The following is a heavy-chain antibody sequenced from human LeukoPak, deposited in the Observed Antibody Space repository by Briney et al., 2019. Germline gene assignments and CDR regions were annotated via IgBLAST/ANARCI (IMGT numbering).Heavy chain of an antibody. V-gene: IGHV6-1*01. CDR3: ASSTVVTQHFQH. J-gene: IGHJ1*01. D-gene: IGHD4-23*01. CDR2: TYYRSKWYT. Sequence: SQTLSLTCAISGDSVSSNSAAWNWIRQSPSRGLEWLGRTYYRSKWYTDYAVSVESRITINPDTSKNQFSLQLNSVTLEDTAVYYCASSTVVTQHFQHWGQGTLVTVTS. CDR1: GDSVSSNSAA.